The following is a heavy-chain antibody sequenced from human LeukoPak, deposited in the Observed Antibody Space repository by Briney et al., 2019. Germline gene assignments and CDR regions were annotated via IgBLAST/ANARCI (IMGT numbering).Heavy chain of an antibody. Sequence: SETLSLTCTVSGGSISSYYWNWIRQPAGKGLEWIGRLYTSGSTNYNPSLKSRVTMSVDTSKNQFSLKLTSMTAADTAVYYCARGGSSGYYYGWGQGTLVTVSS. D-gene: IGHD3-22*01. CDR3: ARGGSSGYYYG. CDR2: LYTSGST. V-gene: IGHV4-4*07. J-gene: IGHJ4*02. CDR1: GGSISSYY.